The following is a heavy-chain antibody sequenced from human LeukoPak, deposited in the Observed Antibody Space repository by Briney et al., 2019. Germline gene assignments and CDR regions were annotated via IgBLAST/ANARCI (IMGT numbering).Heavy chain of an antibody. D-gene: IGHD2-15*01. V-gene: IGHV4-4*08. J-gene: IGHJ4*02. Sequence: PSETLSLTCSVSGDSVTSSYWNWIRQPPGKGLEWIGYVSSDGTTNYTPSLRSRLIMSVDTAKNDISLILTSVTAADTAIYYCARLDCLVEGCYKHWGRGTLVTVSS. CDR3: ARLDCLVEGCYKH. CDR2: VSSDGTT. CDR1: GDSVTSSY.